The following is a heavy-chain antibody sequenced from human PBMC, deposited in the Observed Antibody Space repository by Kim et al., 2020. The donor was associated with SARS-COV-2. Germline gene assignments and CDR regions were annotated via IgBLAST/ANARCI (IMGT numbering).Heavy chain of an antibody. CDR3: ARGTWTATGTGYGMDV. CDR1: GFTFSSYS. V-gene: IGHV3-21*01. D-gene: IGHD6-13*01. CDR2: ISSSSSYI. Sequence: GGSLRLSCAASGFTFSSYSMNWVRQAPGKGLEWVSSISSSSSYIYYADSVKGRFTISRDNAKNSLYLQMNSLRAEDTAVYYCARGTWTATGTGYGMDVWGQGTTVTVSS. J-gene: IGHJ6*02.